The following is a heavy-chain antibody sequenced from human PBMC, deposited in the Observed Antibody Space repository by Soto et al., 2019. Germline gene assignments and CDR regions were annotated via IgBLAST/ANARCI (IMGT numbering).Heavy chain of an antibody. D-gene: IGHD5-12*01. CDR2: ISYDGSEK. Sequence: GGSLRLSCAASGFTFSAYSMHWVRQAPGKGLEWVAVISYDGSEKDYADSVKGRLSISRDNSMNTLYLEMNSLRAEDTAVYYCAKGLRGHDGQDYWGQGTLVPVSS. CDR1: GFTFSAYS. V-gene: IGHV3-30*18. J-gene: IGHJ4*02. CDR3: AKGLRGHDGQDY.